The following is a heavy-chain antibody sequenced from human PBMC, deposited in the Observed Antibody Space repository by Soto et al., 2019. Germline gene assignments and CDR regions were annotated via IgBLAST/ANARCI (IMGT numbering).Heavy chain of an antibody. D-gene: IGHD5-12*01. J-gene: IGHJ4*02. CDR3: AKDEGGEMATISNPRFDY. Sequence: GGSLRLSCAASGFTFSSYGMHWVRQAPGKGLEWVAVISYDGSNKYYADSVKGRFTISRDNSKNTLYLQMNSLRAEDTAVYYCAKDEGGEMATISNPRFDYWGQGTLVTVSS. V-gene: IGHV3-30*18. CDR2: ISYDGSNK. CDR1: GFTFSSYG.